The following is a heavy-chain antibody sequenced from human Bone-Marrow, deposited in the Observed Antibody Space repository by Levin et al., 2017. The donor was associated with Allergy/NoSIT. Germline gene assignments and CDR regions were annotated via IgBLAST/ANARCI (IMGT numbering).Heavy chain of an antibody. J-gene: IGHJ4*02. CDR1: CGSIRSGGYY. V-gene: IGHV4-31*03. Sequence: SLTLSLPCTVSCGSIRSGGYYWSWIRQHPGKGLEWIGYIYDSGSTSYNPSLESRVAISVDTSKNQFYLKLTSLTAADTAVYYCARIPDTTSEFDYWGQGTLVTVSS. D-gene: IGHD5-18*01. CDR3: ARIPDTTSEFDY. CDR2: IYDSGST.